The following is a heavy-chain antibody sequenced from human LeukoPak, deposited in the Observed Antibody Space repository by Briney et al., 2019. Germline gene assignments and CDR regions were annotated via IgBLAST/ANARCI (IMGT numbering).Heavy chain of an antibody. Sequence: ASVKVFCKASGYTFTGYYMHWVRQAPGQGLEWMGWINPNSGGTNYAQKFQGRVTMTRDTSISTAYMELSRLRSDDTAVYYCARDLGAKYYYDSSGYYPLGYWGQGTLVTVSS. CDR3: ARDLGAKYYYDSSGYYPLGY. CDR1: GYTFTGYY. V-gene: IGHV1-2*02. CDR2: INPNSGGT. D-gene: IGHD3-22*01. J-gene: IGHJ4*02.